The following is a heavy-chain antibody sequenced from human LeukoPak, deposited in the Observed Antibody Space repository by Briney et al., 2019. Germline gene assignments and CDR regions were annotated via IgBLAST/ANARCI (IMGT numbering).Heavy chain of an antibody. CDR3: TRDSRYRYCSSTSCYRSEYYYYYMDV. D-gene: IGHD2-2*01. CDR2: IRSKAYGGTT. CDR1: GFTFSSYE. Sequence: AGGSLRLSCAASGFTFSSYEMNWVRQAPGKGLEWVGFIRSKAYGGTTEYAASVKGRFTISRDDSKSIAYLQMNSLKTEDTAVYYCTRDSRYRYCSSTSCYRSEYYYYYMDVWGKGTTVTVSS. J-gene: IGHJ6*03. V-gene: IGHV3-49*04.